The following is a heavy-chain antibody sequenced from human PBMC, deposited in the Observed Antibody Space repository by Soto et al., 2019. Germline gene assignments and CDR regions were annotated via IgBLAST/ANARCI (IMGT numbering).Heavy chain of an antibody. CDR2: INHSGST. V-gene: IGHV4-34*01. CDR3: ARGPVGTSGYFYDAFDI. Sequence: SETLSLTCAVYGGSFSGYYGSWIRQPPGKGLEWIGEINHSGSTNYNPSLKSRVTISVDTSKNQFSLKLSSVTAADTAVYYCARGPVGTSGYFYDAFDIWGQGTMVTVSS. D-gene: IGHD3-22*01. J-gene: IGHJ3*02. CDR1: GGSFSGYY.